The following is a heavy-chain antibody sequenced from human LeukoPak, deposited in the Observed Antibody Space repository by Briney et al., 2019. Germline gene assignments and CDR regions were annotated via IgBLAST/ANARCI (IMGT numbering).Heavy chain of an antibody. CDR3: ARESRSTSCYSGCYFDY. J-gene: IGHJ4*02. V-gene: IGHV3-30-3*01. D-gene: IGHD2-15*01. Sequence: PGGSLRLSCAASGFTFSSYAMHWVRQAPGKGLEWVAVISYDGSNKYYADSVKGRFTISRDNPKNTLYLQMNSLRAEDTAVYYCARESRSTSCYSGCYFDYWGQGTLVTVSS. CDR2: ISYDGSNK. CDR1: GFTFSSYA.